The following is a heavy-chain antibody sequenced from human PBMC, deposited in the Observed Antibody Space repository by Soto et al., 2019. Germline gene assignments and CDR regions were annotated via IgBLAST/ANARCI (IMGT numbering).Heavy chain of an antibody. D-gene: IGHD3-3*01. CDR2: IKSKSDGETT. Sequence: PGGSLRLSCAASGFFFSNAWMSWVRQAPGKGLGWVGRIKSKSDGETTDYAAPVKGRFTIARDDSKTMLYLQMDSLKIEDTAVYYCTTLSGPSDYFDYWGQGILVTVSS. CDR3: TTLSGPSDYFDY. J-gene: IGHJ4*02. CDR1: GFFFSNAW. V-gene: IGHV3-15*01.